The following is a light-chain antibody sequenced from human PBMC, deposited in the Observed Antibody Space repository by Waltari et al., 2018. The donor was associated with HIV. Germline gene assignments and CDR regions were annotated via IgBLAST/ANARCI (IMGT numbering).Light chain of an antibody. V-gene: IGKV1-39*01. CDR1: QFINNH. Sequence: DSQMTQSPSSLSTSVGDRVTLTCRASQFINNHLNWYQQKPGKAPRLLISAASSLQSGVPSRFSGSGSGTDFTLTISDLQPEDFATYSCQHTYSSPFTFGPGTKVQIK. J-gene: IGKJ3*01. CDR3: QHTYSSPFT. CDR2: AAS.